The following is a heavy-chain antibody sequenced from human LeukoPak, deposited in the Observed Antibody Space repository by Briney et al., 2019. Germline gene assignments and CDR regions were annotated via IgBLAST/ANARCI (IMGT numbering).Heavy chain of an antibody. J-gene: IGHJ4*02. CDR2: VYYSGTT. Sequence: PSETLSLTCSVSGGSISLSYYYWGWIRQPPGKALEWSGSVYYSGTTSYNPSLKSRVTISVDMSKNHFSLRLSSVTAADSAMYYCARGTFYSGWSYYFDYWGQGSQVTVSS. D-gene: IGHD6-19*01. CDR3: ARGTFYSGWSYYFDY. CDR1: GGSISLSYYY. V-gene: IGHV4-39*07.